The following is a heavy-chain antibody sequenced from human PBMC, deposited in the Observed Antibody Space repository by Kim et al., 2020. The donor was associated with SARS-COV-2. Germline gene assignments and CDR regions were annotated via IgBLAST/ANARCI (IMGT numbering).Heavy chain of an antibody. CDR1: GFSLTTPGMC. CDR2: IQWDDDK. Sequence: SGPTLVNPTQTLTLTCSFSGFSLTTPGMCMSWIRQPPGKALEWLALIQWDDDKYCSTSLRTRLTISKDSSKKQVVLTLTNLDPVDTATYYCARISAGYFVDPKYYYYGMDVWGQGTAVTVSS. CDR3: ARISAGYFVDPKYYYYGMDV. J-gene: IGHJ6*02. D-gene: IGHD3-9*01. V-gene: IGHV2-70*01.